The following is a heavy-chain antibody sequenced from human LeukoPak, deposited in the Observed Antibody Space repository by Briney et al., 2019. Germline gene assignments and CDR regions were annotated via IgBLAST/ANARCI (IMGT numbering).Heavy chain of an antibody. J-gene: IGHJ4*02. V-gene: IGHV1-46*01. CDR1: GYTFTGYL. CDR3: GRGDDSGGYYYVDY. CDR2: INPSGGST. D-gene: IGHD3-22*01. Sequence: GASVKVSCKASGYTFTGYLVHWVRQAPGQGLEWMGIINPSGGSTSYAEKFQGRVTMARDTSTSTVYMELSSLRSEDTAVYYCGRGDDSGGYYYVDYWGQGTLVTVSS.